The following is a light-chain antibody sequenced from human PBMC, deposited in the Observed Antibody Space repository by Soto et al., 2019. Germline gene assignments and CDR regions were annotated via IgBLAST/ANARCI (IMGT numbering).Light chain of an antibody. CDR1: QSVSSN. J-gene: IGKJ3*01. CDR2: GAS. Sequence: EIVMTQSPATLSVSPGERATLSCRASQSVSSNLAWYQQKPGQAPRLLIYGASTRATGIPARFSGSGSGTEFTLTISSLQSEDFVVYYCQQSFTFGPGTKVDIK. V-gene: IGKV3-15*01. CDR3: QQSFT.